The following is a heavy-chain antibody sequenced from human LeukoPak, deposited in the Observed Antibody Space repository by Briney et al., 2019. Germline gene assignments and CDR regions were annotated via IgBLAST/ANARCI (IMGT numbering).Heavy chain of an antibody. CDR3: ARGLSYDFWSGYSYHNWFDP. CDR2: INHSGST. J-gene: IGHJ5*02. Sequence: PSETLSLTCAVYGGSFSGYYWSWIRQPPGKGLEWIGEINHSGSTNYNPSLKSRVTISVDTSKNQFSLKLSSVTAADTAVYYCARGLSYDFWSGYSYHNWFDPWGQGTLVTVSS. CDR1: GGSFSGYY. V-gene: IGHV4-34*01. D-gene: IGHD3-3*01.